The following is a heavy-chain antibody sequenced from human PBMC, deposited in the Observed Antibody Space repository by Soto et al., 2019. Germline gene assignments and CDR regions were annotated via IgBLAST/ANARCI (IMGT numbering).Heavy chain of an antibody. CDR3: AKGIEWEVSRALDY. V-gene: IGHV3-23*01. CDR1: GFSLRNYA. J-gene: IGHJ4*02. D-gene: IGHD1-26*01. CDR2: ISGGGSNT. Sequence: EVQLLESGGGLVQPGGSPRLSCAASGFSLRNYAVSWVRQAPGKGLEWVADISGGGSNTFYADSVKGRFTISRDISKNTVFLQMNSLRVEDTAVYYCAKGIEWEVSRALDYWGQGTLVTVSS.